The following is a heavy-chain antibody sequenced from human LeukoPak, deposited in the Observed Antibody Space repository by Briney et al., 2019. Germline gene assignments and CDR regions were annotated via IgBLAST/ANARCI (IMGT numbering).Heavy chain of an antibody. CDR1: GFTFSSYA. Sequence: TGGSLRLSCAASGFTFSSYAMTWVRQAPGKGLEWVSAISGSGGSTYYADSVKGRFTISRDNSKNTLYLQMNSLRAEDTAVYYCAKDFWGSGWPQSWGNYMDVWGKGTTVTISS. CDR3: AKDFWGSGWPQSWGNYMDV. J-gene: IGHJ6*03. V-gene: IGHV3-23*01. D-gene: IGHD6-19*01. CDR2: ISGSGGST.